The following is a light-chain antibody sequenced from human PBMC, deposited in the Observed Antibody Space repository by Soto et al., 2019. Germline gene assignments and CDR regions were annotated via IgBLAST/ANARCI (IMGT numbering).Light chain of an antibody. CDR3: LQRFNWPLS. J-gene: IGKJ4*01. CDR2: DAS. V-gene: IGKV3-11*01. CDR1: QSVSTY. Sequence: EIVLTQSSATLSLSPGERVTLSCRASQSVSTYLVWYQQKPGQAPRLLIYDASSRATGIPARFSGSGSGTDFTLTISSLEPEDFAVYYCLQRFNWPLSFGGGTKVEIK.